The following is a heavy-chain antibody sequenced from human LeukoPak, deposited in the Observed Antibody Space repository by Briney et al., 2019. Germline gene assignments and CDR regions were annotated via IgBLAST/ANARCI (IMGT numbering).Heavy chain of an antibody. J-gene: IGHJ4*02. V-gene: IGHV3-66*02. CDR1: GFTITSNY. CDR3: ARDVGGSSSGFVDY. CDR2: IYSGGST. D-gene: IGHD6-6*01. Sequence: GGSLRLSCAASGFTITSNYMSWVRQAPGKGLEWVSVIYSGGSTYYADSVKGRFTISRDNSKNTLYLQMNSLRAEDTAVYYCARDVGGSSSGFVDYWGQGTLVTVSS.